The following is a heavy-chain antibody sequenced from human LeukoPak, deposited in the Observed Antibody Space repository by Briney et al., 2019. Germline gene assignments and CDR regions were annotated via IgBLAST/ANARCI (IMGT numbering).Heavy chain of an antibody. CDR2: ISGSSSGSTSII. D-gene: IGHD3-3*01. V-gene: IGHV3-48*04. CDR3: ARDFWSGYYTEA. J-gene: IGHJ5*02. Sequence: GGSLRLSCEFSGFTFSTFAMNWVRQAPGKGLEWISYISGSSSGSTSIIHYADSVKGRFTISRDNAKNSLHLQMDSLSAEDTAVYYCARDFWSGYYTEAWGQGALVIVSS. CDR1: GFTFSTFA.